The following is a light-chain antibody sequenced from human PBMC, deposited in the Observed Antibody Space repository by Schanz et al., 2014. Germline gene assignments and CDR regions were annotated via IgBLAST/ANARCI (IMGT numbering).Light chain of an antibody. V-gene: IGLV2-8*01. Sequence: QSALTQPASVSGSPGQSITISCTGTSSDIGGYNYVSWYQQHAGKAPKLMIYDVSNRPSGVPDRFSGSKSGNTASLTVSGLQAEDEADYYCSSYTGTNTLIFGLGTKLTVL. J-gene: IGLJ2*01. CDR1: SSDIGGYNY. CDR2: DVS. CDR3: SSYTGTNTLI.